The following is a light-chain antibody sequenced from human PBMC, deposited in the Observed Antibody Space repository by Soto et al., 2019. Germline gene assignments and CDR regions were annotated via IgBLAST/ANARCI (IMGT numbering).Light chain of an antibody. V-gene: IGKV3-11*01. CDR1: QSVSSY. CDR2: DAT. Sequence: EIVLTQSPATLSLSPGERAALSCRASQSVSSYLAWYQQKPGQAPRLLIFDATNSATGIPARVSGSGSGTDLILTIRSLEPDVSSFYYFQQRSTWPLTCGPATKVEI. CDR3: QQRSTWPLT. J-gene: IGKJ3*01.